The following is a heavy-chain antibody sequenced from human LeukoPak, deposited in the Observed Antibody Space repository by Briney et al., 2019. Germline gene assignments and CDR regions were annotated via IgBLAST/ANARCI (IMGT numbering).Heavy chain of an antibody. D-gene: IGHD5-18*01. J-gene: IGHJ4*02. V-gene: IGHV4-30-2*01. CDR3: ASGYSFLDY. CDR2: IYHSGST. CDR1: GGSISSGGYS. Sequence: PSETLSLTCAVSGGSISSGGYSWSWIRQPPGKGLEWIGYIYHSGSTYYNPSLKSRVTISVDRSKNQFSLKLSSVTAADTAVYYCASGYSFLDYWGQGTLVTVSS.